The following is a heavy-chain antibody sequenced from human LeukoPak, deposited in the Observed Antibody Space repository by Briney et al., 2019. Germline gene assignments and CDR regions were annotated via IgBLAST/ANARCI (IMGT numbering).Heavy chain of an antibody. Sequence: PGGSLRLSCAASGFTFSTYGVSWVRQAPGRGLEWVSGISGSGGTTYYADSVRGRFTFSRDNSKNTLYLQMNSLRAEDTAVYYCAKRDSSGSYPYYFDYWGQGTLVTVSS. J-gene: IGHJ4*02. D-gene: IGHD3-22*01. CDR3: AKRDSSGSYPYYFDY. CDR1: GFTFSTYG. V-gene: IGHV3-23*01. CDR2: ISGSGGTT.